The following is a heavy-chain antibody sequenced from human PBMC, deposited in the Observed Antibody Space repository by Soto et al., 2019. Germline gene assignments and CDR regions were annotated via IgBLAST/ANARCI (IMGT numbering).Heavy chain of an antibody. D-gene: IGHD6-19*01. J-gene: IGHJ4*02. CDR2: FYYSGST. CDR3: ARDQGSGRFDY. V-gene: IGHV4-59*01. Sequence: TSETLSLTCTVSGGSISSYYWSWIRQPPGKGLEWIGYFYYSGSTNYNPSLKSRVTISVDTSKNQFSLKLSSVTAADTAVYYCARDQGSGRFDYWGQGTLVTVSS. CDR1: GGSISSYY.